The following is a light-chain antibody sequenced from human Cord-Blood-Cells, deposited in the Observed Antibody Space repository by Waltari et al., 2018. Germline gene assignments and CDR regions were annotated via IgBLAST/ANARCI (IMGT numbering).Light chain of an antibody. CDR3: QQYDNLPLT. CDR1: QDISNY. CDR2: DAS. J-gene: IGKJ4*01. V-gene: IGKV1-33*01. Sequence: DIQMTQSPSPLSASVGDRVTITCQASQDISNYLNWYQQKPGKAPKLLIYDASNWETGVPSRFSGSGSGTDFTFTISSLQPEDIATYYCQQYDNLPLTFGGGTKVEIK.